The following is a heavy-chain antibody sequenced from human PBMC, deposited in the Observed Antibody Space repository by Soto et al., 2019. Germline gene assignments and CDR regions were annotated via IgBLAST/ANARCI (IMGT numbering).Heavy chain of an antibody. D-gene: IGHD2-15*01. CDR3: ARLVFHCLRGSCDDYNFYGLDV. J-gene: IGHJ6*02. V-gene: IGHV4-39*01. Sequence: SETLSLTCTVSGGSISSTDHYWGWTRQPPGKGLEWLGSIYYAGSTFHNPSLERRATISVDTFRNQFSLRLSSVTASDTAVYYCARLVFHCLRGSCDDYNFYGLDVWGQGTKVS. CDR2: IYYAGST. CDR1: GGSISSTDHY.